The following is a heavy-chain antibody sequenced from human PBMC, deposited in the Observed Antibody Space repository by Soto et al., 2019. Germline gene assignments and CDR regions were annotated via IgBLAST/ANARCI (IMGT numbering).Heavy chain of an antibody. CDR1: GYTFTSYY. J-gene: IGHJ4*02. V-gene: IGHV1-2*04. CDR3: ARDWGHYYGSGSFPSPHPSDI. Sequence: VASVKVSCKASGYTFTSYYMNWVRQAPGQGLEWMGWINPNSGGTHSAQKFQGWVTMTRDTSITTVYMELNNLTSDDTAMYFCARDWGHYYGSGSFPSPHPSDIWGQGTLVTVSS. CDR2: INPNSGGT. D-gene: IGHD3-10*01.